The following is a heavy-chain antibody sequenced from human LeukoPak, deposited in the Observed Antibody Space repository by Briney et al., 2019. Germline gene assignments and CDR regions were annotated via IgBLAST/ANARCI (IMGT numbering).Heavy chain of an antibody. CDR3: AKDIVGGGDDY. J-gene: IGHJ4*02. D-gene: IGHD2-21*02. CDR1: GFPFTKFW. CDR2: LQEDGKKE. V-gene: IGHV3-7*01. Sequence: GGSLRLSCEASGFPFTKFWMSWVRQSPGKGLEWVGYLQEDGKKENYVDSVRRRFTISRDNDKHSLYVQMNSLRVEDTAVYYWAKDIVGGGDDYWGQGTLVIVSS.